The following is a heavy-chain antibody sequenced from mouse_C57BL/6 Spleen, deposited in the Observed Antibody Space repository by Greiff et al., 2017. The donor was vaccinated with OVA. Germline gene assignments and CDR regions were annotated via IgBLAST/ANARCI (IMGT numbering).Heavy chain of an antibody. Sequence: VQLQQSGAELVKPGASVKMSCKASGYTFTTYPIEWMKQNHGKSLEWIGNFHPYNDDTKYNEKFKGKATLTVEKSSSTVYLELSRLTSDDSAVYYCARNYYGSSYENWYFDVWGTGTTVTVSS. D-gene: IGHD1-1*01. V-gene: IGHV1-47*01. CDR2: FHPYNDDT. J-gene: IGHJ1*03. CDR1: GYTFTTYP. CDR3: ARNYYGSSYENWYFDV.